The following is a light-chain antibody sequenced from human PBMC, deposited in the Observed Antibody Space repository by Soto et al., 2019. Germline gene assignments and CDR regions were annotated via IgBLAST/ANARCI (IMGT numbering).Light chain of an antibody. CDR1: SSDVGGYNY. CDR3: SSYTSSSTLVV. V-gene: IGLV2-14*01. CDR2: DVS. Sequence: QSALTQPASVSGSPGQSITISCTGTSSDVGGYNYVSWYQQHPGEATKFMIYDVSNRPSGVSNRFSGSKSGNTASLTISGLQAEDEADYYCSSYTSSSTLVVFGGGTKASVL. J-gene: IGLJ2*01.